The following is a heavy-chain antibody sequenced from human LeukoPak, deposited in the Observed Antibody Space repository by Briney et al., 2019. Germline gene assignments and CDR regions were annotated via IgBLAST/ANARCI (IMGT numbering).Heavy chain of an antibody. CDR2: ISGSGGST. CDR3: ARVEEGYGDYGYYYYGMDV. D-gene: IGHD4-17*01. J-gene: IGHJ6*02. V-gene: IGHV3-23*01. Sequence: GGSLRLSCAASGFTFSSYAMSWVRQAPGKGLEWVSAISGSGGSTYYADSVKGRFTISRDNSKNTLYLQMNSLRAEDTAVYYCARVEEGYGDYGYYYYGMDVWGQGTTVTVSS. CDR1: GFTFSSYA.